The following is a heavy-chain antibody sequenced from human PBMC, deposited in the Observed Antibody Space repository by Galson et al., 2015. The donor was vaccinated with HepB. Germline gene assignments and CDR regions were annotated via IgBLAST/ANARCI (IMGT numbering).Heavy chain of an antibody. CDR1: GFTFSSYA. D-gene: IGHD2-15*01. J-gene: IGHJ6*02. CDR2: IRGSGGST. V-gene: IGHV3-23*01. Sequence: SLRLSCAASGFTFSSYAMSWVRQAPGKGLEWVSAIRGSGGSTYYADSVKGRFTISRDNSKNTLYLQMNSLRAEDTAIYYCATHYTNCSGGSCRAPYYYGMDVWGQGTTVTVSS. CDR3: ATHYTNCSGGSCRAPYYYGMDV.